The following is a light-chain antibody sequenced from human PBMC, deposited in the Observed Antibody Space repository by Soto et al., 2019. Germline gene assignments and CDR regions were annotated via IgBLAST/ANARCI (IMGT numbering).Light chain of an antibody. CDR2: GAS. Sequence: EIVMTRSPATLYVSPGERATLSCRASQSVNSKLAWYQQKPGQAPRLLIYGASTRATGIPVRFSGSGSGTEFTLSISSLQSEDFALYYCQQYNNWPWTFGQGTKVEIK. CDR1: QSVNSK. J-gene: IGKJ1*01. CDR3: QQYNNWPWT. V-gene: IGKV3-15*01.